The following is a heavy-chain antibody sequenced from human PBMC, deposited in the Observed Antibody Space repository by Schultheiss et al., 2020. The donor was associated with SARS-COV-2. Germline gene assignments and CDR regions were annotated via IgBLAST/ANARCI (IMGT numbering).Heavy chain of an antibody. D-gene: IGHD2-15*01. J-gene: IGHJ4*02. CDR3: ARGRYCSGGSCYYYFDY. CDR2: ISGSGGST. Sequence: GGSLRLSCAASGFTFSGYYMSWIRQAPGKGLEWVSAISGSGGSTYYADSVKGRFTISRDNSKNTLYLQMNSLRAGDTAVYYCARGRYCSGGSCYYYFDYWGQGTLVTVSS. V-gene: IGHV3-23*01. CDR1: GFTFSGYY.